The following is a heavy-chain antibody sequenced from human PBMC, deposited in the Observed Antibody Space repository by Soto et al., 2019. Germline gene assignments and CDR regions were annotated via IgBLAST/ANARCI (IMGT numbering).Heavy chain of an antibody. Sequence: QVQLQESGPGLVRPLETLSLTCKVSGGSITSYRWSWIRQSAGKGLEWIGRINTSGNTHYNPSLKGRVTVSIDTSQNQFFLTVTSVTDADSAVYYCARESGDNWDYEAYWGQGTPVTVSS. V-gene: IGHV4-4*07. D-gene: IGHD1-7*01. CDR1: GGSITSYR. CDR2: INTSGNT. CDR3: ARESGDNWDYEAY. J-gene: IGHJ4*02.